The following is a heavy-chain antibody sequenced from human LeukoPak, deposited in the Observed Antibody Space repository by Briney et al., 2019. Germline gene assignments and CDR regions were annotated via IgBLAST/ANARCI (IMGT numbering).Heavy chain of an antibody. CDR1: GFTFSSYA. Sequence: PGRSLRLSCAASGFTFSSYAMHWVRQAPGKGLEWVAVISYDGSNKYYADSVKGRFTISRDNSKNTLYLQMNSLRAEDTAVYYCARGPRLRKNIVVVVAATGSSYYYYYMDVWGKGTTVTVSS. CDR2: ISYDGSNK. V-gene: IGHV3-30-3*01. D-gene: IGHD2-15*01. J-gene: IGHJ6*03. CDR3: ARGPRLRKNIVVVVAATGSSYYYYYMDV.